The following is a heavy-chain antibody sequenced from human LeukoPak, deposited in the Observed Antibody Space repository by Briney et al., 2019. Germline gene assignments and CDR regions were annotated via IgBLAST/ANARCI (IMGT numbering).Heavy chain of an antibody. V-gene: IGHV3-30-3*01. CDR2: ISYDGSNK. D-gene: IGHD6-19*01. Sequence: GRSLRLSCAASGFTFSSYVMHWVRQAPGKGLEWVAVISYDGSNKYYADSVKGRFTISRDNSKNTLYLQMNSLRAEDTAVYYCARGDSSGWLDAFDIWGQGTMVTVSS. J-gene: IGHJ3*02. CDR1: GFTFSSYV. CDR3: ARGDSSGWLDAFDI.